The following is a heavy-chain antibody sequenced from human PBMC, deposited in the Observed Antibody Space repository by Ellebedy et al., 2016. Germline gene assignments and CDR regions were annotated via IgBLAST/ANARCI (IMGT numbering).Heavy chain of an antibody. CDR2: IVRDGSDQ. CDR1: GFTFTAYS. Sequence: GGSLRLSCAASGFTFTAYSMTWVRQAPGKGLEWVATIVRDGSDQYYVDSLKGRFTVSRDDAKNSVYLQLNSLNAEDSGIYYCARDTNGWSRDYWGQGTLVTVSS. J-gene: IGHJ4*02. D-gene: IGHD2-8*01. CDR3: ARDTNGWSRDY. V-gene: IGHV3-7*01.